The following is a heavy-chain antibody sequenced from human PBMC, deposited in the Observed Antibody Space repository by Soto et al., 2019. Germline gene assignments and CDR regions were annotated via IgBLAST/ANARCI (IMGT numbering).Heavy chain of an antibody. J-gene: IGHJ4*02. CDR3: ATAMVTIEAYYFDY. D-gene: IGHD5-18*01. CDR2: IYYSGST. Sequence: SETLSLTCTVSGGSISSYYWSWIRQPPGKGLEWIGYIYYSGSTNYNPSLKSRVTISVATSKNQFSLKLSSVTAADTAVYYCATAMVTIEAYYFDYWGQGTLVTVSS. CDR1: GGSISSYY. V-gene: IGHV4-59*01.